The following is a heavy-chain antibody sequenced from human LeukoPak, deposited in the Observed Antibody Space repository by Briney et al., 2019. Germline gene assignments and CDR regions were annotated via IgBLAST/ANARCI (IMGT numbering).Heavy chain of an antibody. D-gene: IGHD1-26*01. CDR1: GFTFSSSG. J-gene: IGHJ4*02. Sequence: GGSLRLSCAVSGFTFSSSGMHWVRQAPGKGLEWVAVISHDGNDKYYADSVKGRFTISRDNSKNTLYLQMNSLRAEDTAVYFCAKHRSINWAFDSWDQGTLVTVSS. CDR3: AKHRSINWAFDS. CDR2: ISHDGNDK. V-gene: IGHV3-30*18.